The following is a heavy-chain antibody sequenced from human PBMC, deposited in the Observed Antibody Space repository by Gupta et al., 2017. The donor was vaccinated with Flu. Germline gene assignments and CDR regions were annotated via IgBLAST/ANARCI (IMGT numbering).Heavy chain of an antibody. Sequence: EVQLVESGGGLVQPGRSLRLSCAASGFTFDDYAMHWVRQAPGKGLEWVSGITWNSGSIGYADSVKGRFTISRDNAKNSLFLQMNSLRAEDTALYYCAKPRYCSGGSCFYDYWGQGTLVTVSS. J-gene: IGHJ4*02. V-gene: IGHV3-9*01. D-gene: IGHD2-15*01. CDR3: AKPRYCSGGSCFYDY. CDR1: GFTFDDYA. CDR2: ITWNSGSI.